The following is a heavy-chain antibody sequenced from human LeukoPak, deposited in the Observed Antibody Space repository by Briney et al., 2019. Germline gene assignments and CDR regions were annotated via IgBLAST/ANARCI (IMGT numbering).Heavy chain of an antibody. V-gene: IGHV4-4*07. CDR3: ARVSDPRYNSFDP. D-gene: IGHD3-3*01. J-gene: IGHJ5*02. CDR2: MYASGST. CDR1: GGSISSYY. Sequence: PSETLSLTCTVSGGSISSYYWSWIRQPAGKGLEWIGRMYASGSTTYNPSLKGRVTMSVDTSKNQLSMKLTSVTAADTAVYYCARVSDPRYNSFDPWGRGTLVTVSS.